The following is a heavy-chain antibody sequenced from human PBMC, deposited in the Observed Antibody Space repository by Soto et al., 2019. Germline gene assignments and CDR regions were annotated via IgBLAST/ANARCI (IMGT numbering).Heavy chain of an antibody. D-gene: IGHD4-17*01. J-gene: IGHJ3*02. V-gene: IGHV3-23*01. CDR3: AKHDYGDYKPYDI. Sequence: EVQLLESGGGLVQPGESLRVSCAASGFTFSSYAMTWVRQAPGKGLDWVSSIGLTTGDTYYADSVKGRFTVSRDNSKNTLYLQMNSLRAEDTAVYYCAKHDYGDYKPYDIWGQGTVVTVSS. CDR2: IGLTTGDT. CDR1: GFTFSSYA.